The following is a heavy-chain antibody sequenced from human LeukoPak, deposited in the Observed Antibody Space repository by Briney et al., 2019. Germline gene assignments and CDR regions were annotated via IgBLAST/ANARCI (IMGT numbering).Heavy chain of an antibody. V-gene: IGHV3-15*07. CDR2: IKSKTAGGTI. CDR1: GFTFNSYW. CDR3: TTGESMVGSTIHIRWAD. D-gene: IGHD1-26*01. J-gene: IGHJ4*02. Sequence: GGSLRLACAASGFTFNSYWMNGARQAPGKGLEWVGRIKSKTAGGTIDYAAPVKGRFTISRDDSKNTLYLQMNSLKTEDTAVYYCTTGESMVGSTIHIRWADWGQGTLVTVSS.